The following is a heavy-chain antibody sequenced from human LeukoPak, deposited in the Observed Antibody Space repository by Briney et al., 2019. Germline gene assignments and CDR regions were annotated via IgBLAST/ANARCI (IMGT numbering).Heavy chain of an antibody. CDR2: ISPYSGGT. Sequence: ASVKVSCKTSGYTFTGYYIHWVRQAPGQGLEWMGRISPYSGGTKYTQKFQGRVTMTRDTSISTAYMELSSLRSDDTAVYYCARDHSSSCQLFDYWGQGTLVTVSS. J-gene: IGHJ4*02. CDR1: GYTFTGYY. D-gene: IGHD6-13*01. V-gene: IGHV1-2*06. CDR3: ARDHSSSCQLFDY.